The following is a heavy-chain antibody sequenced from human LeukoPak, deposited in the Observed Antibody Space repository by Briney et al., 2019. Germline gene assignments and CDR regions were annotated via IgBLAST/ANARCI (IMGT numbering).Heavy chain of an antibody. CDR3: ARSDYGGNSEAFDY. Sequence: ASVKVSCKASGYTFTSYAISWVRQAPGQGLEWMGWISAYNGNTNYAQKLQGRVTMTTDTSTSTAYMELRSLRSDDTAVYYCARSDYGGNSEAFDYWGQGTLVTVSS. J-gene: IGHJ4*02. CDR1: GYTFTSYA. V-gene: IGHV1-18*01. D-gene: IGHD4-23*01. CDR2: ISAYNGNT.